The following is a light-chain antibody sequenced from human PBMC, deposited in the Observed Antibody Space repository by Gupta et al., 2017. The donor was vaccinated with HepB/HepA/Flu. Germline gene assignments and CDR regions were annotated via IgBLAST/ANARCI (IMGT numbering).Light chain of an antibody. V-gene: IGKV1-9*01. Sequence: DIQLTQSPSFLSASVGDRVTITCRASQGISSYLVWYQQKPGKAPKLLIYAASTLQSGVPSRFSGSGSGTEFTLTISCLQPEDFATYYCQQLKSYPLTFGHGTKVDIK. CDR1: QGISSY. CDR3: QQLKSYPLT. J-gene: IGKJ3*01. CDR2: AAS.